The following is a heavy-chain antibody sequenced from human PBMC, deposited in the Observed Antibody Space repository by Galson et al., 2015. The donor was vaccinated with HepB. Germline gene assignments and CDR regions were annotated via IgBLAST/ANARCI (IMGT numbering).Heavy chain of an antibody. CDR3: ARAILSLRIAVAGPVYGMDV. V-gene: IGHV3-66*01. J-gene: IGHJ6*02. CDR2: IYSGGST. CDR1: GFTVSSNY. Sequence: SLRLSCAASGFTVSSNYMSWVRQAPGKGLEWVSVIYSGGSTYYAVSVKGRFTIYRDKSKNTLYLQMNSLRAEDTAVYYCARAILSLRIAVAGPVYGMDVWGQGTTVTVSS. D-gene: IGHD6-19*01.